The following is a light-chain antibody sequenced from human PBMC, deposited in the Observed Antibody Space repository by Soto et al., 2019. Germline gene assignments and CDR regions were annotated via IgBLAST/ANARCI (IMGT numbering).Light chain of an antibody. CDR3: QTWDTGIGV. Sequence: QPVLTQSPSASASLGASAKLTCTLSSGHRSYAIAWHQQQPEKGPRYLMKVNSDGTHSKGDGIPDRFSGSSSGAERYLTIFSLQSEDEADYYCQTWDTGIGVFGGGTKLTVL. CDR1: SGHRSYA. V-gene: IGLV4-69*02. J-gene: IGLJ3*02. CDR2: VNSDGTH.